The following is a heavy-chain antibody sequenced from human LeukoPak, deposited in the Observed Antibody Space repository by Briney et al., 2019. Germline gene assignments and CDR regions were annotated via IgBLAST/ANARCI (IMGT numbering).Heavy chain of an antibody. CDR2: IWYDGSNK. CDR1: GFTFSSYG. J-gene: IGHJ4*02. Sequence: GGSLRLSCAASGFTFSSYGMHWVRQAPGKGLEWVAVIWYDGSNKYYADSVKGRFTISRDNSKNTLYLQMNSLRAEDTAVYYCARDLERFGEYPTPCDYWGQGTLVTVSS. CDR3: ARDLERFGEYPTPCDY. V-gene: IGHV3-33*01. D-gene: IGHD3-10*01.